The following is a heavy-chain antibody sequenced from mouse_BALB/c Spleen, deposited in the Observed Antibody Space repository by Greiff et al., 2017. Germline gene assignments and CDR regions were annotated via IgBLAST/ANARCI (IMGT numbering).Heavy chain of an antibody. CDR3: ARGGGSYFDY. V-gene: IGHV5-17*02. J-gene: IGHJ2*01. CDR2: ISSGSSTI. Sequence: EVQLKESGGGLVQPGGSRKLSCAASGFTFSSFGMHWVRQAPEKGLEWVAYISSGSSTIYYADTVKGRFTISRDNPKNTLFLQMTSLRSEDKAMYYCARGGGSYFDYWGQGTTLTVSS. D-gene: IGHD3-1*01. CDR1: GFTFSSFG.